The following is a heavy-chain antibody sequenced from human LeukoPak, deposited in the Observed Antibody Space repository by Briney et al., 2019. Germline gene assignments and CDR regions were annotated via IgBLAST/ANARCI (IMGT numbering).Heavy chain of an antibody. CDR2: MNPNSGNT. J-gene: IGHJ4*02. D-gene: IGHD1-26*01. Sequence: ASVKVSCKASGYTFTSYDINLVRQATGQGLEWMGWMNPNSGNTGYAQKFQGRVTMTRDTSTSTVYMELSSLRSEDTAVYYCARGLGGSYVSAHFDYWGQGTLVTVSS. V-gene: IGHV1-8*01. CDR3: ARGLGGSYVSAHFDY. CDR1: GYTFTSYD.